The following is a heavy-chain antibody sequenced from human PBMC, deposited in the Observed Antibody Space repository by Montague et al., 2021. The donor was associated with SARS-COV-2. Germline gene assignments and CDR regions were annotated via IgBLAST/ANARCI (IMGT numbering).Heavy chain of an antibody. V-gene: IGHV6-1*01. D-gene: IGHD6-19*01. Sequence: CAISGDSVSSNSVAWGWIRQSPSRGLEWLGRTYYRSKWYSDYAPSVRCRLTVNPDASKNEFSLELNYVTSEDTAVYYCVRYSGWFYFDFWGQGTLVTVSS. CDR1: GDSVSSNSVA. CDR2: TYYRSKWYS. J-gene: IGHJ4*02. CDR3: VRYSGWFYFDF.